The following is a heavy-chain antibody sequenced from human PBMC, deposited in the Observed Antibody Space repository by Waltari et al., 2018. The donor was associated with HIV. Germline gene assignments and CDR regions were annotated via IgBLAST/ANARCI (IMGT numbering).Heavy chain of an antibody. J-gene: IGHJ4*02. Sequence: VQLMESGGGVVQPGKSLRLSCAPSGFTFGSYGIPWVRQAPGKGLEWVAVINYDGSNKFYAESVKGRFLISRDNSKNTLFLQMNSLRDEDTGLYYCARDKAPYSSSSAVDYWGQGTLVTVS. CDR2: INYDGSNK. D-gene: IGHD6-6*01. V-gene: IGHV3-33*01. CDR3: ARDKAPYSSSSAVDY. CDR1: GFTFGSYG.